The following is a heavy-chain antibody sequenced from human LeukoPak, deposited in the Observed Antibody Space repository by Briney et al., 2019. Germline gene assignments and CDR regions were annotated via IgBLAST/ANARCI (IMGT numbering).Heavy chain of an antibody. CDR2: IEPDGRST. CDR3: ARIRESLGLGAFDI. D-gene: IGHD7-27*01. J-gene: IGHJ3*02. CDR1: GFTFSTYF. Sequence: PGGSLRLSCAASGFTFSTYFMYWVRQAPGKGLVWVSRIEPDGRSTAYADSVRGRFTISRDNAKNTLYLQMNSLRAEDSALYYCARIRESLGLGAFDIWGQGTMVTVSS. V-gene: IGHV3-74*01.